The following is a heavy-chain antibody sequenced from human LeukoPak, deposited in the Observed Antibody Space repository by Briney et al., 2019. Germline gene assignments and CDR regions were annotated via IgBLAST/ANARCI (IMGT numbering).Heavy chain of an antibody. J-gene: IGHJ6*02. CDR2: IIPIFGTA. Sequence: SVKVSCKASGGTFSSYAISWVRQAPGQGLEWMGGIIPIFGTANYAQKFQGRVTITADESTSTAYMELSSLRSEDTAVYYCARTIVVVTATLEESHYGMDVWGQGTTVTVSS. CDR1: GGTFSSYA. CDR3: ARTIVVVTATLEESHYGMDV. V-gene: IGHV1-69*01. D-gene: IGHD2-21*02.